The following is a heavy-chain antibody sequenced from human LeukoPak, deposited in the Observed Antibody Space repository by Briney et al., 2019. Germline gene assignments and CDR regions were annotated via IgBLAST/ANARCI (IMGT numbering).Heavy chain of an antibody. CDR3: ARHAVGATRDAFDI. V-gene: IGHV4-59*08. CDR1: GGSISSYY. J-gene: IGHJ3*02. D-gene: IGHD1-26*01. Sequence: ASETLSLTCTVSGGSISSYYWSWIRQPPGKGLEWIGYIYYSGSTNYNPSLKSRVTISVDTSKNQFSLKLSSVTAADTAVYYCARHAVGATRDAFDIWGQGTMVTVSS. CDR2: IYYSGST.